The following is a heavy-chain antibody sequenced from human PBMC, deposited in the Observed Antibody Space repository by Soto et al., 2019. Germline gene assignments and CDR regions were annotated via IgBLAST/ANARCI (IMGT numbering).Heavy chain of an antibody. CDR2: IWSDGRNK. D-gene: IGHD1-1*01. CDR3: ARGALARHIYYGMDV. J-gene: IGHJ6*01. Sequence: RQALGKGLEWVAVIWSDGRNKYYADSVKGLFTISSDHSKTTLNLQMISLRVEDTAVYYCARGALARHIYYGMDVWGQGTTVTVAS. V-gene: IGHV3-33*01.